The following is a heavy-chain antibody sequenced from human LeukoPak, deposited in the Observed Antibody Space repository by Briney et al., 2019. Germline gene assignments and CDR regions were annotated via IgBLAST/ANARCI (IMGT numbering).Heavy chain of an antibody. D-gene: IGHD6-13*01. Sequence: ASVKVSCKASGYTFTSYDINWVRQATGQGLEWMGWMNPNSGNTGYAQKFQGRVTMTRNTSISTAYMELSSLRSEDTAVYYCARSSSWYGGNSLDYWGQGTLVTVSS. CDR1: GYTFTSYD. J-gene: IGHJ4*02. CDR2: MNPNSGNT. V-gene: IGHV1-8*02. CDR3: ARSSSWYGGNSLDY.